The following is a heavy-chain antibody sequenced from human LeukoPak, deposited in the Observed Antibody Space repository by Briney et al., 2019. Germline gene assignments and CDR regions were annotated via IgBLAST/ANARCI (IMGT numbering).Heavy chain of an antibody. CDR3: ARDRGTVPAAIFGY. Sequence: PGRSLRLSCAASGFTFSSYGMHWVRQAPGKGLEWVAVIWYDGSNKYYADPVKGRFTISRDNSKNTLYLQMNSLRAEDTAVYYCARDRGTVPAAIFGYWGQGTLVTVSS. J-gene: IGHJ4*02. CDR1: GFTFSSYG. V-gene: IGHV3-33*01. CDR2: IWYDGSNK. D-gene: IGHD2-2*01.